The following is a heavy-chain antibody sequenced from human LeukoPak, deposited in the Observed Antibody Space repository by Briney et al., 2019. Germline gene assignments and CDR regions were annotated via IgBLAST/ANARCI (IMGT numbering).Heavy chain of an antibody. CDR1: GFTFSDYY. J-gene: IGHJ4*02. D-gene: IGHD3-22*01. V-gene: IGHV3-11*04. Sequence: GGSLRLSCAASGFTFSDYYMSWIRQAPGKGLEWVSYISSSGDTIYYADSVKGRFTISRDNAKNSLYLQVSSLRAEDTAVYYCARDTTRPINYFDTSGYYSVFGYWGQGTLVTVSS. CDR3: ARDTTRPINYFDTSGYYSVFGY. CDR2: ISSSGDTI.